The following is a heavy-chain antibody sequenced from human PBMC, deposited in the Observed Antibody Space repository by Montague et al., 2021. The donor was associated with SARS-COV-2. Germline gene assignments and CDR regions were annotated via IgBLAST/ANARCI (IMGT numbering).Heavy chain of an antibody. Sequence: LRLSCAVHTTSFSGYYRGWIRQSPGKGLEWIGEIDQSEKTNYNPTLKSRVTISADTSKSQFSLKLNSVTAADTAVYYCVRGWGSWFHWGQGTLVTVSS. CDR2: IDQSEKT. V-gene: IGHV4-34*01. CDR3: VRGWGSWFH. D-gene: IGHD3-16*01. CDR1: TTSFSGYY. J-gene: IGHJ4*02.